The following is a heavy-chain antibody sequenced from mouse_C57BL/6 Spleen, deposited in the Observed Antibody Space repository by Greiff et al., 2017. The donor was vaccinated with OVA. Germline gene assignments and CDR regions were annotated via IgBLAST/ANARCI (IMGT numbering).Heavy chain of an antibody. CDR2: RSYDGSN. D-gene: IGHD2-5*01. CDR1: GYSITSGYY. Sequence: ESGPGLVKPSQSLSLTCSVTGYSITSGYYWNWIRQFPGNKLEWMGYRSYDGSNNYNPSLKNRISITRDTYKNQFFMKLNSVTTEDTATYYGARRSNYEWFAYWGQGTLVTVSA. V-gene: IGHV3-6*01. J-gene: IGHJ3*01. CDR3: ARRSNYEWFAY.